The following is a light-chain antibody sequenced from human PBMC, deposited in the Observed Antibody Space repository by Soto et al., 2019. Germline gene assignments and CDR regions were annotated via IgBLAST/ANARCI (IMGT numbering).Light chain of an antibody. CDR2: AAS. CDR3: QHRSIWPVS. CDR1: QSVSSY. J-gene: IGKJ5*01. Sequence: VLTQSPATLSLSPGERATLSCRASQSVSSYLAWYQQKPGQAPRLLMFAASNRATGIPARFSGSGSGTDFTLTISSLEPEDFAVYYCQHRSIWPVSFGQGTRLEN. V-gene: IGKV3-11*01.